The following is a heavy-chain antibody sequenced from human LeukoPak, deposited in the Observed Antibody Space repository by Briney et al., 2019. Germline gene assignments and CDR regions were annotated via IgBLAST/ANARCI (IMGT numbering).Heavy chain of an antibody. J-gene: IGHJ4*01. D-gene: IGHD6-19*01. CDR2: ISPDSGGT. Sequence: GASVKVSCKASGYTFTGYYMHWVRQAPGQGLEWMGWISPDSGGTNYAQKFQGRVTMTRDTSISTAYMELSSLTSDDTAVYYCASGYKDSSGWARVDYWGHGTLVTVSS. CDR3: ASGYKDSSGWARVDY. CDR1: GYTFTGYY. V-gene: IGHV1-2*02.